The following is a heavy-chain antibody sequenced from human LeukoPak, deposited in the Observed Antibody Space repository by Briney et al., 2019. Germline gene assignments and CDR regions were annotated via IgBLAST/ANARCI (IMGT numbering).Heavy chain of an antibody. CDR3: ARGLTIYGVADY. Sequence: PGGSLRLSCAASGFTFDDYAMHWVRQAPGKGLEWVSGISWNSRNIDYADSVKGRFTISRDNAKNSLYLQMNSLRPEDTAVYYCARGLTIYGVADYWGQGTLVTVSS. CDR1: GFTFDDYA. CDR2: ISWNSRNI. J-gene: IGHJ4*02. D-gene: IGHD3-3*01. V-gene: IGHV3-9*01.